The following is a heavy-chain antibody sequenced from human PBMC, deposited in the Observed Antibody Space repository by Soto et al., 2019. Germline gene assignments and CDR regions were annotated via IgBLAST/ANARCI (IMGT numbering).Heavy chain of an antibody. V-gene: IGHV3-30-3*01. Sequence: GGSLRLSCEAAGFTFSSHAMHWVRQAPGKGLEWVAVISYDGSNKYYADSVKGRFIISRDNSKNTLYLQMDSLRVDDTAVYYCARERRVVGGYSSSWYDYFDSWGQGTLVTVSS. J-gene: IGHJ4*02. D-gene: IGHD6-13*01. CDR2: ISYDGSNK. CDR3: ARERRVVGGYSSSWYDYFDS. CDR1: GFTFSSHA.